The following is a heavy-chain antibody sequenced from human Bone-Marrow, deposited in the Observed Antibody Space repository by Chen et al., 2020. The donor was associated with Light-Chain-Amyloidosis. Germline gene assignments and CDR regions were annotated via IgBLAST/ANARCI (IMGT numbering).Heavy chain of an antibody. Sequence: EVHLEQSGPEVKQPGESLKISCKGSGYTLPNYWIGWVRQMPGKGLEWMGVIYPDDSDARYSPSFEGQVTISADKSITTAYLQWRILKASDTAMYYCARRRDGYNFDYWGQGTLVTVSS. CDR2: IYPDDSDA. D-gene: IGHD5-12*01. J-gene: IGHJ4*02. CDR1: GYTLPNYW. CDR3: ARRRDGYNFDY. V-gene: IGHV5-51*01.